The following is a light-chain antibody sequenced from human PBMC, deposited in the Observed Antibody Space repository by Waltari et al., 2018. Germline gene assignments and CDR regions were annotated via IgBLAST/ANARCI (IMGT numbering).Light chain of an antibody. V-gene: IGKV4-1*01. CDR3: QQYYSIPYT. CDR2: WAS. Sequence: DIVMTQSPDSLAMSLGERATINCQSSQSVLYSANNKNYLAWYQQKPGQPPNLLIYWASTRESGVPDRFSGSGSGTDFTLTISSLQAKDVAVYYCQQYYSIPYTFGQGTKLEIK. CDR1: QSVLYSANNKNY. J-gene: IGKJ2*01.